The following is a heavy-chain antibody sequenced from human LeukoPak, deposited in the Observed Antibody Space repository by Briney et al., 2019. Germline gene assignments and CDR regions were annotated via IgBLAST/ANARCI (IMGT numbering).Heavy chain of an antibody. D-gene: IGHD5-24*01. CDR3: ARCIPRWGFEY. CDR2: IYYKGDT. Sequence: SETLSLTCTVSGVFISNSNYYWGWIRQPPGDGVEWLACIYYKGDTSYSPSLNSRVTISVDTSKSQFSLKRRSVTAADSAVYYCARCIPRWGFEYWGQGTLVTVSS. V-gene: IGHV4-39*01. J-gene: IGHJ4*02. CDR1: GVFISNSNYY.